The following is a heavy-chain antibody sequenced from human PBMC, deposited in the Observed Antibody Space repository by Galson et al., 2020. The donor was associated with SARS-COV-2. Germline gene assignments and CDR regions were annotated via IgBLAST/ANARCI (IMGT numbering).Heavy chain of an antibody. V-gene: IGHV4-30-4*07. CDR1: GGSISSGGYS. CDR3: ARSDSSTWGRWLDP. J-gene: IGHJ5*02. CDR2: IYYSGST. D-gene: IGHD6-13*01. Sequence: SEPLSLTCAVPGGSISSGGYSWSWIRQTPGKGLEWIGYIYYSGSTSYNPSLKSRVTISVDTSKNHFSLKLSSVTAADTAVYLCARSDSSTWGRWLDPWGQGALVTVSS.